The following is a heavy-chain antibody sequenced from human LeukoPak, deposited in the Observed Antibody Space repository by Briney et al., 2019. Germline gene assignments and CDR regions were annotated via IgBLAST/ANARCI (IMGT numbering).Heavy chain of an antibody. D-gene: IGHD2-15*01. Sequence: SETLSLTCTVSGGSISSYYWSWIRQPPGKGLEWIGYIYYSGSTNYNPSLKSRVTMSVDTSKNQFSLKLSSVTAADTAVYYCVVVVAAPRFYYGMDVWGQGTTVTVSS. CDR2: IYYSGST. CDR3: VVVVAAPRFYYGMDV. CDR1: GGSISSYY. J-gene: IGHJ6*02. V-gene: IGHV4-59*12.